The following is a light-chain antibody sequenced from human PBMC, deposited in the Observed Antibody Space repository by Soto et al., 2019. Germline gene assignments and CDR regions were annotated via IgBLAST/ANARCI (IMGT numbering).Light chain of an antibody. Sequence: EIVLTQSPATLSLSPGERATLSCRASQSVSSYLAWYQQKPGQAPRHLIYDASNRATGIPARFSGSGYGTDFTLTISSLGPDDFAVDYCQQSSNWPSYTFGQGTKLEIK. V-gene: IGKV3-11*01. CDR2: DAS. CDR3: QQSSNWPSYT. J-gene: IGKJ2*01. CDR1: QSVSSY.